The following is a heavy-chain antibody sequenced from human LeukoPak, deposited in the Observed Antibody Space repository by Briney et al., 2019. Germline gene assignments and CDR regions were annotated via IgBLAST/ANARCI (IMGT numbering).Heavy chain of an antibody. J-gene: IGHJ5*02. V-gene: IGHV3-33*08. CDR3: AIAEFYYDSSGLP. Sequence: GGSLRLSCAASGFTVSSNYMSWVRQAPGKGLEWVSVIWYDGSNKYYADSVKGRFTISRDNSQNTLYLQMNSLRPEDTAVYYCAIAEFYYDSSGLPWGQGTLVTVSS. CDR2: IWYDGSNK. D-gene: IGHD3-22*01. CDR1: GFTVSSNY.